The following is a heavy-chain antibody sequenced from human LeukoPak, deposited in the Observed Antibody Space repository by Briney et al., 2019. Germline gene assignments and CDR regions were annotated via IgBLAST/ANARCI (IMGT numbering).Heavy chain of an antibody. Sequence: GRSLRLSCAASGFTFSSYAMSWVRQAPGKGLEWVSAISGSGGSTYYADSVKGRFTISRDNSKNTLYLQMNSLRAEDTAVYYCAKSLGGVVGATGDYWGQGTLVTVSS. CDR2: ISGSGGST. CDR1: GFTFSSYA. V-gene: IGHV3-23*01. J-gene: IGHJ4*02. D-gene: IGHD1-26*01. CDR3: AKSLGGVVGATGDY.